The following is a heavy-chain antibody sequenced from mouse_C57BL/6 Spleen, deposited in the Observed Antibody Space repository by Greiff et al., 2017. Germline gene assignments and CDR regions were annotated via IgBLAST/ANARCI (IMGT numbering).Heavy chain of an antibody. Sequence: QVQLQQPGAELVKPGASVKLSCKASGYTFTSYWMQWVKQRPGQGLEWIGEIDPSDSYTNYNQKFKGKATLTVDTSSSSAYMQLSSLTSEDSAVYYCARRTTVVAIDYWGQGTTLTVSS. V-gene: IGHV1-50*01. J-gene: IGHJ2*01. CDR3: ARRTTVVAIDY. CDR2: IDPSDSYT. D-gene: IGHD1-1*01. CDR1: GYTFTSYW.